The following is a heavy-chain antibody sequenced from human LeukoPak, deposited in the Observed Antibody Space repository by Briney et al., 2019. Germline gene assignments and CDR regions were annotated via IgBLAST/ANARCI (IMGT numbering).Heavy chain of an antibody. Sequence: GGSLRLSCAASGFTFNSYAMSWVRQAPGKGLAWVSGISGSGGSTYYADSVKGRFTISRDNSKNTLYLQMNSLRAKDTAVYYCAKVSSYGLYYFDYWGQGTLVTVSS. J-gene: IGHJ4*02. CDR3: AKVSSYGLYYFDY. CDR1: GFTFNSYA. V-gene: IGHV3-23*01. CDR2: ISGSGGST. D-gene: IGHD5-18*01.